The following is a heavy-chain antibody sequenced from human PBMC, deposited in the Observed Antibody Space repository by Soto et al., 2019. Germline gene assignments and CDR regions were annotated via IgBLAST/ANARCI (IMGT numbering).Heavy chain of an antibody. CDR1: GLTFSVYA. V-gene: IGHV3-30-3*01. D-gene: IGHD4-4*01. CDR3: VREGLQDDALDF. CDR2: MSYDGSN. Sequence: QVHLVESGGGVVQPGRSLRLSCAASGLTFSVYALHWVRQAPGKGLDWLATMSYDGSNYGDSMKGRITISRDNSKNTLFLEMNSLRAEDTGVYYCVREGLQDDALDFWGQGTMVTVSS. J-gene: IGHJ3*01.